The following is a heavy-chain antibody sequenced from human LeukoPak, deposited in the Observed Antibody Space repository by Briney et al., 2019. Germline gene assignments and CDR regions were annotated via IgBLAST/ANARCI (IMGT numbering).Heavy chain of an antibody. Sequence: GGSLRLSCVASGFTFSIYAMGWVRQAPGKGLEWVSVTTARGDSPYYAQSVKGRFTISRDNSENTLYLQMSSLRAEDTAIYYCAKIRAGYIPDAFDVWGQGTMVTVSS. V-gene: IGHV3-23*01. D-gene: IGHD5-24*01. J-gene: IGHJ3*01. CDR3: AKIRAGYIPDAFDV. CDR2: TTARGDSP. CDR1: GFTFSIYA.